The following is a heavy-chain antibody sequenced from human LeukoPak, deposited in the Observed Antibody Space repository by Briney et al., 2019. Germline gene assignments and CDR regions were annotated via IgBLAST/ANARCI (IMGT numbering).Heavy chain of an antibody. D-gene: IGHD6-13*01. Sequence: SETLSLTCSVSGGSISRDYWSWIRQPPGKGLEWIGYIYYTGSTNYNPSLKSRVTISVDTSKNQFSLKLSSVTAADTAVYYCARDRPGGSSLDYWGQGTLVTVSS. V-gene: IGHV4-59*01. CDR2: IYYTGST. CDR3: ARDRPGGSSLDY. CDR1: GGSISRDY. J-gene: IGHJ4*02.